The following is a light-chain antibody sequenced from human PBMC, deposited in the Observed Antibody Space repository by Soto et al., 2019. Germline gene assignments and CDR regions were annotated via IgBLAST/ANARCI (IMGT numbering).Light chain of an antibody. CDR2: DAS. CDR3: QQRSNMPPT. Sequence: EVVLTQSPATLSLSPGERATLSCRASESIGKFLAWYRQIPGQAPRLLIYDASNRATGIPDRFSGGGSGTDFTLTISSLEPEDFELYYCQQRSNMPPTFGQGTRLDIX. CDR1: ESIGKF. J-gene: IGKJ5*01. V-gene: IGKV3-11*01.